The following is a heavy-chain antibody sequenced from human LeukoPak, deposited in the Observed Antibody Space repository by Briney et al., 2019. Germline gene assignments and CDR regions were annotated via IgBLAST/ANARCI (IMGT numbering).Heavy chain of an antibody. Sequence: ASVKVSCKVSGYTLTELSMHWVRQAPGKELEWMGGFDPEDGETIYAQKFQGRVTMTEDTSTDTAYMELSSLRSEDTAVYYCATVLAEMVYGDAFDIWGQGTMVTVSS. V-gene: IGHV1-24*01. CDR2: FDPEDGET. CDR1: GYTLTELS. D-gene: IGHD2-8*01. CDR3: ATVLAEMVYGDAFDI. J-gene: IGHJ3*02.